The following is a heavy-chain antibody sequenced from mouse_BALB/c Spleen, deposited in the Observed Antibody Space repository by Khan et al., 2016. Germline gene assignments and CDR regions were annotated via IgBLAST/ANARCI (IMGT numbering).Heavy chain of an antibody. D-gene: IGHD2-3*01. Sequence: EVQLQESGPSLVKPSQTLSLTCSVTGDSITSGYWNWIRKFPGNKLEYMGYISYSGSTYYKPSHKSRISITRDTSKNQYYLQLNSGTTEDRARYYCATYDGCLVDYWGQGTTVTVSS. CDR2: ISYSGST. CDR1: GDSITSGY. J-gene: IGHJ2*01. V-gene: IGHV3-8*02. CDR3: ATYDGCLVDY.